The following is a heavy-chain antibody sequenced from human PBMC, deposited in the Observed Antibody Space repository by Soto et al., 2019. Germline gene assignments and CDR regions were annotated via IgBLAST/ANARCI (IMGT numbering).Heavy chain of an antibody. J-gene: IGHJ5*02. CDR1: GGSISSSSYY. CDR2: IYYSGST. V-gene: IGHV4-39*01. D-gene: IGHD3-9*01. Sequence: QLQLQESGPGLVKPSETLSLTCTVSGGSISSSSYYWGWIRQHPGQGLEWIGSIYYSGSTYYNPSLNSRVTISLDTSKNQFSLKLSAVTAADAAVYYCARQNDILTGGNWFDPWGQGTLVTVSS. CDR3: ARQNDILTGGNWFDP.